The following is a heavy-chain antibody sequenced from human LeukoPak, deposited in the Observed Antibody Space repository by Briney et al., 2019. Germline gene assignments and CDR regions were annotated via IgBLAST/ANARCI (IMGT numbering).Heavy chain of an antibody. J-gene: IGHJ6*02. V-gene: IGHV3-30*18. CDR3: ANGDYDILTGYPYYYYYGMDV. Sequence: GGSLRLSCAASGFTFSSYGMHWVRQAPGKGLEWVAVISYDGSNKYYADSVKGRFTISRDNSKNTLYLQMNSLRAEDTAVYYCANGDYDILTGYPYYYYYGMDVWGQGTTVTVSS. CDR2: ISYDGSNK. CDR1: GFTFSSYG. D-gene: IGHD3-9*01.